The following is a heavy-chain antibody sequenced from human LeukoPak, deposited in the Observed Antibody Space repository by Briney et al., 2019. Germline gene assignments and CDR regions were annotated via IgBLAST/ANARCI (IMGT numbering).Heavy chain of an antibody. J-gene: IGHJ4*02. Sequence: PGGSLRLSCAASGLSFSSFAMSWVRQGPARGLEWVSSIRGNDETFYADSVKGRFTLSSDSSRNTVYFQLNNLRVEDTAIHYCAKASWVSSTDAVRWGQGTLVTVSS. CDR2: IRGNDET. CDR1: GLSFSSFA. V-gene: IGHV3-23*01. D-gene: IGHD3-16*01. CDR3: AKASWVSSTDAVR.